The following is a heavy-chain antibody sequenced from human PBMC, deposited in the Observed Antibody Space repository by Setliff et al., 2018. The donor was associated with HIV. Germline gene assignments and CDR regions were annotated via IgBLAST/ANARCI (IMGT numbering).Heavy chain of an antibody. V-gene: IGHV4-34*01. Sequence: LETLSLTCAVYGGSFSSYSWTWIRQPPGKGLEWIGEINRSGSTNYNPSLKSRLTIIVDTSKNQFSLKLNSVTAADTAVYYCGSIMVGGAMSYSYYYMDVWGKGTTVTVSS. J-gene: IGHJ6*03. CDR2: INRSGST. D-gene: IGHD3-16*01. CDR1: GGSFSSYS. CDR3: GSIMVGGAMSYSYYYMDV.